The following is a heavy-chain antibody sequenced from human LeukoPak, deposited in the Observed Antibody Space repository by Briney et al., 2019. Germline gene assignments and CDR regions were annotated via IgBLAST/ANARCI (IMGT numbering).Heavy chain of an antibody. CDR2: IYSGGRT. Sequence: GRSLRLSCAPSGFTVSSNYMSWVRQAPEKGLGWDSVIYSGGRTYIADSAKARFTISRDNSKNTLYLQMNSLRAEDTAVYYCARDKYYGSGSYAHFDYWGQGTLVTVSS. CDR3: ARDKYYGSGSYAHFDY. D-gene: IGHD3-10*01. J-gene: IGHJ4*02. V-gene: IGHV3-66*02. CDR1: GFTVSSNY.